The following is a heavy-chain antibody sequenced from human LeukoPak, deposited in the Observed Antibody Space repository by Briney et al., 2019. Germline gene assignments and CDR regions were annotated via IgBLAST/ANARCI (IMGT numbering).Heavy chain of an antibody. CDR1: GYSISSGYY. J-gene: IGHJ5*02. Sequence: SETLSLTCAVSGYSISSGYYWSWIRQPPGKGLEWIGYIYYSGSTNYNPSLKGRVTISVDTSKNQFSLKLSSVTAADTAVYYCARDSSAVDTAMVRGWFDPWGQGTLVTVSS. D-gene: IGHD5-18*01. CDR2: IYYSGST. V-gene: IGHV4-61*01. CDR3: ARDSSAVDTAMVRGWFDP.